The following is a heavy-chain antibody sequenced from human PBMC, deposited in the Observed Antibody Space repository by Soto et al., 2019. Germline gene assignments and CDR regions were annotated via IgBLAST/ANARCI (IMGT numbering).Heavy chain of an antibody. J-gene: IGHJ6*02. CDR1: GGSVNSDSYY. D-gene: IGHD3-3*01. CDR3: VRADFTIFGAGYYRMDV. Sequence: SETLSLTCTVSGGSVNSDSYYWSWIRQPPGKGLEWIGYIYYSGSTNYNPSLKSRVTISVDTSKNQFSLKLSSVTAADTVFYYCVRADFTIFGAGYYRMDVSSQGTAVIVSS. CDR2: IYYSGST. V-gene: IGHV4-61*01.